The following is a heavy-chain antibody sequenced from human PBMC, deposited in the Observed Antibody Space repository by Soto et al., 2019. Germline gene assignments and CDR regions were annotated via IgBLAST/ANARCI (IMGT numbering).Heavy chain of an antibody. J-gene: IGHJ6*02. V-gene: IGHV5-10-1*01. CDR2: IDPSDSYT. D-gene: IGHD6-13*01. CDR1: GYSFTSYW. CDR3: ARLSSSSALGVYYYGMDV. Sequence: PGESLKISCKGSGYSFTSYWVSWVRQMPGKGLEWMGRIDPSDSYTNYSPSFQGHVAISADKSISTAYLQWSSLKASDTAMYYCARLSSSSALGVYYYGMDVWGQGTTVTVSS.